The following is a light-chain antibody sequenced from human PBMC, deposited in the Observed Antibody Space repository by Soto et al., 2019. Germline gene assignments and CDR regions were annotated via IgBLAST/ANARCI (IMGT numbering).Light chain of an antibody. CDR1: SSDIGAYKY. CDR3: SSYASATTRV. CDR2: EVS. Sequence: QSVLTQPASVSGSPGQSVTISCTGTSSDIGAYKYVSWYQQHPGKPPKLMIYEVSNRPSGVSHRFSGSKSGNTASLTISGLQAEDEAYYYCSSYASATTRVFGGGTKVTVL. J-gene: IGLJ3*02. V-gene: IGLV2-14*01.